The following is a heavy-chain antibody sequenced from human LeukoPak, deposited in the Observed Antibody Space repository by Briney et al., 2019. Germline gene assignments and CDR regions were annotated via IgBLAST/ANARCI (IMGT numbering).Heavy chain of an antibody. Sequence: ASVKVSCKASGGTFSSYAISWVRRAPGQGLEWMGGIIPIFGTANYAQKFQGRVTITADESTSTVYMELSSLRSEDTAVYYCARGRNYYDSSGYYYEGDAFDIWGQGTMVTVSS. CDR2: IIPIFGTA. CDR3: ARGRNYYDSSGYYYEGDAFDI. CDR1: GGTFSSYA. V-gene: IGHV1-69*13. J-gene: IGHJ3*02. D-gene: IGHD3-22*01.